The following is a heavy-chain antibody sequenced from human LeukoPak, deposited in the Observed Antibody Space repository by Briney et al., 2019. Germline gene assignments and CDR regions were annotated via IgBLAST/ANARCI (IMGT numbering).Heavy chain of an antibody. D-gene: IGHD3-3*01. J-gene: IGHJ5*02. CDR1: GFSLSTSGVG. V-gene: IGHV2-5*02. CDR3: AHSSGWDFWSGYYPYNWFDP. CDR2: IYWDDDK. Sequence: SGPTLVKPTQTLTLTCTFSGFSLSTSGVGVGWIRQPPGKALEWLALIYWDDDKRYSPSLKSRLTITKDTSKNQVVLTMTNMDPVDTATYYCAHSSGWDFWSGYYPYNWFDPWGQGTLVTVSS.